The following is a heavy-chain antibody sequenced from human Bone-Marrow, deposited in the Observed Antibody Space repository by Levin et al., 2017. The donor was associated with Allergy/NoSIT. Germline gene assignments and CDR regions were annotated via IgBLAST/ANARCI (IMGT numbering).Heavy chain of an antibody. CDR1: GGSISSGDYY. J-gene: IGHJ5*02. Sequence: SETLSLTCTVSGGSISSGDYYWSWIRQPPGKGLEWIGYIYYSGSTYYNPSLKSRVTISVDTSKNQFSLKLRSVTAADTAVYYCARRYFDWSDNWFDPWGQGTLVTVSS. CDR2: IYYSGST. CDR3: ARRYFDWSDNWFDP. V-gene: IGHV4-30-4*01. D-gene: IGHD3-9*01.